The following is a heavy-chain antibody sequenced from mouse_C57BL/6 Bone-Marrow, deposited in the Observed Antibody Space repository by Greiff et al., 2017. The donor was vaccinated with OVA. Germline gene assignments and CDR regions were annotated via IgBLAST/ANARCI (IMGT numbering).Heavy chain of an antibody. CDR1: GFTFSDYY. V-gene: IGHV5-12*01. CDR3: ARQTGTSYAMDY. Sequence: EVKVVESGGGLVQPGGSLKLSCAASGFTFSDYYMYWVRQTPEKRLEWVAYISNGGGSTYYPDTVKGRFTISRDNAKNTLYLQMSRLKSEDTAMYYCARQTGTSYAMDYWGQGTSVTFSS. D-gene: IGHD4-1*01. J-gene: IGHJ4*01. CDR2: ISNGGGST.